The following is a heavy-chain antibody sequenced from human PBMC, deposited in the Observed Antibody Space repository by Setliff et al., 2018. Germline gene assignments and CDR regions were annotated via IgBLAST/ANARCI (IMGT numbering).Heavy chain of an antibody. CDR1: GFTFSNYG. V-gene: IGHV3-30-3*01. Sequence: GGSLRLSCAVSGFTFSNYGFHWVRQAPGKGLEWVAAISYDGYDTNYAGSVKGRFTISRDNSKNTLYLQMSSLRVDDTAVYYCAKDSRATVAGAFDYWGQGTLVTVSS. CDR2: ISYDGYDT. J-gene: IGHJ4*02. D-gene: IGHD6-13*01. CDR3: AKDSRATVAGAFDY.